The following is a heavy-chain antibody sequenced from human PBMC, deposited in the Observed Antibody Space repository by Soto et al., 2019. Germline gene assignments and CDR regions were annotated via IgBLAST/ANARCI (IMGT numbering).Heavy chain of an antibody. D-gene: IGHD2-15*01. J-gene: IGHJ4*02. CDR3: VSGLFVSYCSGGSCYSPHFDY. CDR2: IIPIFGTA. V-gene: IGHV1-69*12. Sequence: QVQLVQSGAEVKKPGSSVKVSCKASGGTFSSYGISWVRQAPGQGLEWMGGIIPIFGTANYAQKFQGRVTITADESTSTAYMELSSLRSDDTAVYYCVSGLFVSYCSGGSCYSPHFDYWGQGTLVTVSS. CDR1: GGTFSSYG.